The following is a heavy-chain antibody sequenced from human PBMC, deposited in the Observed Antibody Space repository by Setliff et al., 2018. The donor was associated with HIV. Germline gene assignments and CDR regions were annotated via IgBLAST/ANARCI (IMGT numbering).Heavy chain of an antibody. J-gene: IGHJ4*02. D-gene: IGHD6-13*01. CDR1: GGSISGSSYY. CDR2: VYQSGST. CDR3: ARSNGALYSSSWYYFDY. Sequence: SETLSLTCNVSGGSISGSSYYWGWIRQSPGKRLEWIGSVYQSGSTYYNPSLKSRVTISVDTSKNQFSLKLSSVTAADTAVYYCARSNGALYSSSWYYFDYWGQGTLVTVSS. V-gene: IGHV4-39*01.